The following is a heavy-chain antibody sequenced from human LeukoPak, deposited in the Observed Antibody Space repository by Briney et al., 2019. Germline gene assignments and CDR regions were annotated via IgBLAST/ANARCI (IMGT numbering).Heavy chain of an antibody. Sequence: PGRSLRLSCAASGFTFSSYAMHWVRQAPGKGLEWVAVISYDGSNKYYADSVKGRFTISRDNSKNTLYLQMNSLRAEDTAVYYCARSYDSSGYYFCYFDYWGQGTLVTVSS. CDR3: ARSYDSSGYYFCYFDY. CDR1: GFTFSSYA. V-gene: IGHV3-30*04. D-gene: IGHD3-22*01. J-gene: IGHJ4*02. CDR2: ISYDGSNK.